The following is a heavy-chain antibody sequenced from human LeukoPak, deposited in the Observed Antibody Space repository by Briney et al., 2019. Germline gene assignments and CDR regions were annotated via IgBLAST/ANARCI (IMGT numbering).Heavy chain of an antibody. CDR3: ARVTTENWFDP. J-gene: IGHJ5*02. V-gene: IGHV4-59*01. D-gene: IGHD4-11*01. CDR1: GGSISSYY. Sequence: SETLSLTCTVSGGSISSYYWSWIRQPPGKGLEWIGYIYHSGSTNYNPSLKSRVTISVDTSKNQFSLKLSSVTAADTAVYYCARVTTENWFDPWGQGTLVTVSS. CDR2: IYHSGST.